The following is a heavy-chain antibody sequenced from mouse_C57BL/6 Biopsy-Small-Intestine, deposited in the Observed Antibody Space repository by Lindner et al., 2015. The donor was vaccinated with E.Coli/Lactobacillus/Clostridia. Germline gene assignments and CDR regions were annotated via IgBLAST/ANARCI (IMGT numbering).Heavy chain of an antibody. D-gene: IGHD2-5*01. J-gene: IGHJ4*01. CDR1: GYTFTTYP. V-gene: IGHV1-47*01. CDR2: FHPYNDDT. Sequence: VQLQESGAELVKPGASVKMSCKASGYTFTTYPIEWMKQNHGKSLEWIGNFHPYNDDTKYNEKFKGKATLTVEKSSSTVFLELSRLTSDDSAVYYCARRSNYVGYYAMDYWGQGTSVTVSS. CDR3: ARRSNYVGYYAMDY.